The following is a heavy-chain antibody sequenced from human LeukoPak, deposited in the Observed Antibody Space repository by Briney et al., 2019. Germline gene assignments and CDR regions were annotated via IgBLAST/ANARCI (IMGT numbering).Heavy chain of an antibody. Sequence: GGSLRLSCAASGFTFSNYAMNWVRQASGKGLEWVSAISAGGGSTYYADSVKGRFTISRDNSKNTLHLQMNSLRAEDTAVYYCAKARIVVIPPADALDVWGQGTLVTVSS. V-gene: IGHV3-23*01. CDR1: GFTFSNYA. CDR3: AKARIVVIPPADALDV. D-gene: IGHD3-22*01. CDR2: ISAGGGST. J-gene: IGHJ3*01.